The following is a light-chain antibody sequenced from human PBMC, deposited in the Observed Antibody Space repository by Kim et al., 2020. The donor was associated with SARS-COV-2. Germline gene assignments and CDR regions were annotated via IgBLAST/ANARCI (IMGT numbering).Light chain of an antibody. V-gene: IGKV1-5*03. J-gene: IGKJ4*01. Sequence: DIQMTQSPSTLSASVGDRVNITCRASQSLVVWLAWYQQKPGKAPKLVIYKASSLESGVPSRFGGSGSGTEFTLTISSLHPDDLGTYFCQQYSNYPLTFGGGTRVDIK. CDR3: QQYSNYPLT. CDR1: QSLVVW. CDR2: KAS.